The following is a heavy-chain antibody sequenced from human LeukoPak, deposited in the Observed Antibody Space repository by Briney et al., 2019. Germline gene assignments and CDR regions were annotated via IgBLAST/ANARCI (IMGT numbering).Heavy chain of an antibody. CDR3: ANHRPYGDYGGLDY. CDR1: GFTFSSYA. CDR2: ISGSGGST. Sequence: GGSLRLSCAASGFTFSSYAMSWVRQAPGKGLEWVSAISGSGGSTYYADSVKGRFTISRDNSKNTLYLQMNSLRAEDTAVYYCANHRPYGDYGGLDYWGQGTLVTVSS. J-gene: IGHJ4*02. D-gene: IGHD4-17*01. V-gene: IGHV3-23*01.